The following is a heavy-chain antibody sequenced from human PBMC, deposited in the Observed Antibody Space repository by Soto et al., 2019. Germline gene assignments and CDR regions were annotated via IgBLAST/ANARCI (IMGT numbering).Heavy chain of an antibody. J-gene: IGHJ5*02. V-gene: IGHV4-4*07. CDR1: GVSISSYF. CDR3: ARDDGAWFDP. Sequence: QVQLQESGPGLVKPSETLALTCTVSGVSISSYFWSWIRIRQPAGKGLEWIGRIYAAERTTYNPALQRRVTMELDTSKNQFSLRLASVTAADTAVYYCARDDGAWFDPWGQGTLVTVTS. D-gene: IGHD3-16*01. CDR2: IYAAERT.